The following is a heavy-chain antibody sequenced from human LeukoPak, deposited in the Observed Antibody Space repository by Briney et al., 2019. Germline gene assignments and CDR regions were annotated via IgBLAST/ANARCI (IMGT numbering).Heavy chain of an antibody. D-gene: IGHD3-3*01. V-gene: IGHV3-48*01. CDR3: ARVAYYDFWSGLIPHTYYMDV. CDR2: ISTSNTI. CDR1: GFTFSSYS. Sequence: GGSLRLSCAASGFTFSSYSMTWVRQAPGKGLEWISYISTSNTIYYADSVSGRFTVSRDNAKNSLFLQMHSLRAEDTAIYYCARVAYYDFWSGLIPHTYYMDVWGKGTTVTVSS. J-gene: IGHJ6*03.